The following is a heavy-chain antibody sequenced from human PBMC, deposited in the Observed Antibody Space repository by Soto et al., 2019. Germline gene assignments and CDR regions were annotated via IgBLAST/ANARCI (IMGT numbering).Heavy chain of an antibody. Sequence: QVQLVQSGAEVKKPWASVKVSCKTSGYTFTSYGISWVRQAPGQGLEWMGWISGYSGNTNYAQMLQGRVTMTTDTSTSTAYMELRSLRSVDTAVYYCARVPRGTWYAHLLYWGQGTLVTVSS. D-gene: IGHD1-26*01. J-gene: IGHJ4*02. CDR3: ARVPRGTWYAHLLY. CDR2: ISGYSGNT. CDR1: GYTFTSYG. V-gene: IGHV1-18*04.